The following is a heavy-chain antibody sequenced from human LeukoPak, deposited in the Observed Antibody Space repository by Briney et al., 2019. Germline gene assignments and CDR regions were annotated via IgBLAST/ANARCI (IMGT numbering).Heavy chain of an antibody. D-gene: IGHD1-26*01. CDR1: GFTFSSYA. Sequence: GGSLRLSCAASGFTFSSYAMSWARQAPGKGLEWVSAIGGSGDSTYYADSVKGRFTISRDNSKNTLYLQMNSLRAEDTAIYYCAKEDWVGGKGWFDAWGQGTLVTVSS. V-gene: IGHV3-23*01. CDR2: IGGSGDST. J-gene: IGHJ5*02. CDR3: AKEDWVGGKGWFDA.